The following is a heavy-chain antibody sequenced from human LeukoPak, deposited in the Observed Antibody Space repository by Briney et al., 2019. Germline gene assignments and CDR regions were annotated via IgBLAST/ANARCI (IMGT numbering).Heavy chain of an antibody. CDR1: GFTFSSYS. J-gene: IGHJ4*02. V-gene: IGHV3-48*02. Sequence: PPGGSLRLSCAASGFTFSSYSMNSVRQDPRKGLEWVSFISSSSSTIYYADSVKGRFTISRDNAKNSLYLQMNSLRDEDTAVYYCASMTTVVTDDFDYWGQGTLVTVSS. D-gene: IGHD4-23*01. CDR3: ASMTTVVTDDFDY. CDR2: ISSSSSTI.